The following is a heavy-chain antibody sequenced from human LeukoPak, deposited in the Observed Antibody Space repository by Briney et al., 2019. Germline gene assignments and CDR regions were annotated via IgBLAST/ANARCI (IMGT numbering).Heavy chain of an antibody. CDR3: ARDMTTVPEIDY. J-gene: IGHJ4*02. Sequence: ASVKVSCKVSGYTLTELSMHWVRQAPGKGLEWMGGFDPEDGETIYAQKFQGRVTMTEDTSTDTAYMELSSLRSEDTAVYYCARDMTTVPEIDYWGQGTLVTVSS. CDR1: GYTLTELS. CDR2: FDPEDGET. D-gene: IGHD4-17*01. V-gene: IGHV1-24*01.